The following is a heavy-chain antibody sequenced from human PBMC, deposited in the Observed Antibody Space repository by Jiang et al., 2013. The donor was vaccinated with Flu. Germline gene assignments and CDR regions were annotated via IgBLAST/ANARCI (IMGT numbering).Heavy chain of an antibody. Sequence: LLKPSETLSLTCSVSGSSISFYQWSWIRQPPGEGLEWIGYISHTGTFNHNPSLESRVNMSLDTSKNQFSLKLGSVTAADTAVYYCARGRNDYGDSRAGVDNWGQGTLVTVSS. CDR1: GSSISFYQ. CDR3: ARGRNDYGDSRAGVDN. J-gene: IGHJ4*02. CDR2: ISHTGTF. V-gene: IGHV4-59*01. D-gene: IGHD4-17*01.